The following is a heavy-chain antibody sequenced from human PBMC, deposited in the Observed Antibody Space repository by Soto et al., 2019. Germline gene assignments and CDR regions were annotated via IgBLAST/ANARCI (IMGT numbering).Heavy chain of an antibody. J-gene: IGHJ5*02. D-gene: IGHD3-16*01. CDR1: GYTFTSYG. V-gene: IGHV1-18*01. CDR2: INAYNGNT. CDR3: ARVLPPFFP. Sequence: QVQLVQSGAEVKKPGASVKVSCKASGYTFTSYGISWVRQAPGQGLEWMGWINAYNGNTNYAQRLQGRVTMTTDTSTSTAYMELSILISDHTAVYYCARVLPPFFPWGQGILVIVSS.